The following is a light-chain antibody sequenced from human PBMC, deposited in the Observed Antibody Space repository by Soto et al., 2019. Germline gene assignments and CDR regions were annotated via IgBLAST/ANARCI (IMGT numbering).Light chain of an antibody. V-gene: IGLV1-44*01. CDR3: AAWVDSLNGPV. Sequence: QSVLTQPPSASGTLGQRVTISCSGSSSNIGSNTVNWYQQLPGTAPKLLIYSNNHRPSGVPDRFSGSKSGTSASLAISGLQSEYEADYYCAAWVDSLNGPVFGGGTKLTVL. CDR1: SSNIGSNT. CDR2: SNN. J-gene: IGLJ3*02.